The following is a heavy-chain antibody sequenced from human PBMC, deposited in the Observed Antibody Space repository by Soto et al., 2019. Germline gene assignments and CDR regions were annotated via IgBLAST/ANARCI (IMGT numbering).Heavy chain of an antibody. Sequence: SVKVSCKASGGTFSSYAISWVRQAPGQGLEWMGGIIPIFGTANYAQKFQGRVTITADESTSTAYMELSSLRSEDTAVYYCARGESRYCSGGSCYEYYYGMDVWGQGTTVTVSS. CDR2: IIPIFGTA. D-gene: IGHD2-15*01. V-gene: IGHV1-69*13. J-gene: IGHJ6*02. CDR1: GGTFSSYA. CDR3: ARGESRYCSGGSCYEYYYGMDV.